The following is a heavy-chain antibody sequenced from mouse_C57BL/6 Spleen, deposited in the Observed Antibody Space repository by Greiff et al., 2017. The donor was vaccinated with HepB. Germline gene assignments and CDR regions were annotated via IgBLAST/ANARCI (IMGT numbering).Heavy chain of an antibody. CDR2: IYPGDGDT. Sequence: VQGVESGPELVKPGASVKISCKASGYAFSSSWMNWVKQRPGKGLEWIGRIYPGDGDTNYNGKFKGKATLTADKSSSTAYMQLSSLTSEDSAVYFCARSSYLDYWGQGTTLTVSS. J-gene: IGHJ2*01. V-gene: IGHV1-82*01. CDR3: ARSSYLDY. CDR1: GYAFSSSW.